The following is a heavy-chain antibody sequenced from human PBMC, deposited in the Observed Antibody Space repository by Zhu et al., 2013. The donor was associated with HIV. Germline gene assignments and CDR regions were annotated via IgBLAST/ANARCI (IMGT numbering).Heavy chain of an antibody. CDR2: IYYSGST. Sequence: QVQLQESGPGLVKPSETLSLTCTVSGGSISSSSYYWGWIRQPPGKGLEWIGSIYYSGSTYYNPSLKSRVTISVDTSKNQFSLKLSSVTAADTAVYYCARGPRMIFDYWGQGTLVTVSS. D-gene: IGHD3-16*01. J-gene: IGHJ4*02. CDR3: ARGPRMIFDY. CDR1: GGSISSSSYY. V-gene: IGHV4-39*07.